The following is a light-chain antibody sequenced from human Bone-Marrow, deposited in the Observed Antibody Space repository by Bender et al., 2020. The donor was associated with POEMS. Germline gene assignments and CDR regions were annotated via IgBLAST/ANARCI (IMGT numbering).Light chain of an antibody. J-gene: IGLJ1*01. V-gene: IGLV1-40*01. Sequence: QSVLTQPPSVSGAPGQRVTISCTGSSSNIGAGYDVHWYQHLPGTAPKLLIYGNRDRPSGVPDRFSGSKSGAAATLAITGLQAEDEADYYCQSFDSGLRGYIFGTGTQVTV. CDR1: SSNIGAGYD. CDR3: QSFDSGLRGYI. CDR2: GNR.